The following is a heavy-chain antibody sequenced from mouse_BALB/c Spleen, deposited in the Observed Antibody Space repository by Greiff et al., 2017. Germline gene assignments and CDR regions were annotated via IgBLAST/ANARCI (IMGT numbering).Heavy chain of an antibody. J-gene: IGHJ4*01. V-gene: IGHV1-14*01. Sequence: LQESGPELVKPGASVKMSCKASGYTFTSYVMHWVKQKPGQGLEWIGYINPYNDGTKYNEKFKGKATLTSDKSSSTAYMELSSLTSEDSAVYYCAREGWLPNYYAMDYWGQGTSVTVSS. CDR1: GYTFTSYV. D-gene: IGHD2-2*01. CDR3: AREGWLPNYYAMDY. CDR2: INPYNDGT.